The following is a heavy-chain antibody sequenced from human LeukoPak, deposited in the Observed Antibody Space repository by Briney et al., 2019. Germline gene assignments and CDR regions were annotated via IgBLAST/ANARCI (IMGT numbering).Heavy chain of an antibody. CDR1: GGSFSGYY. J-gene: IGHJ4*02. CDR2: INHSGST. V-gene: IGHV4-34*01. CDR3: ARGRYYFDY. Sequence: SETLSLTCAVYGGSFSGYYWSWIRQPPGKGLEWIGEINHSGSTNYNPSLKSRVTISVDTSKNQFSLKLSSVTAANTAVYYCARGRYYFDYWGQGTLVTVSS.